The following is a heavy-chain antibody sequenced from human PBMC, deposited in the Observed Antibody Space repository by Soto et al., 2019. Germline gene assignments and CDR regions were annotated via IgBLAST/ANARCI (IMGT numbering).Heavy chain of an antibody. CDR2: ISAYNGNT. Sequence: ASVKVSCKASGYTFTSYGISWVRQAPGQGLDWMGWISAYNGNTNYAQKFQGRVTMTTDTSTSTAYMELRSLRSDDTAVYYCSRDADDAYDILTGYYHFDYWGQGTLVTVSS. J-gene: IGHJ4*02. V-gene: IGHV1-18*01. D-gene: IGHD3-9*01. CDR3: SRDADDAYDILTGYYHFDY. CDR1: GYTFTSYG.